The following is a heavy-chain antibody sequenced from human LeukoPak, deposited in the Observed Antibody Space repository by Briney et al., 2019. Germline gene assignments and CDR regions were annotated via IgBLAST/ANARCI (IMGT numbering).Heavy chain of an antibody. V-gene: IGHV1-2*06. CDR1: GYTFTGYY. J-gene: IGHJ3*02. Sequence: ASVKVSCKASGYTFTGYYMHWVRQAPGQGLELMGRINPNSGGTNYAQKYPGRVTITRDTSISTAYMELTRLRSDDTAVYYCARDGGCSGGSCYPIDAFDIWGQGTMVTVSS. CDR2: INPNSGGT. D-gene: IGHD2-15*01. CDR3: ARDGGCSGGSCYPIDAFDI.